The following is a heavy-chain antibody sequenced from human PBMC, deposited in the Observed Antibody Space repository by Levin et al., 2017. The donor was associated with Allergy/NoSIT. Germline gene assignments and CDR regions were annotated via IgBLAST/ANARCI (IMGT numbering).Heavy chain of an antibody. D-gene: IGHD2-15*01. Sequence: SETLSLTCAVYGGSLSGYYWNWIRQPPGKGLEWIGEINHRGSTNYNPSLKSRVTISVDTSKNQMSLKVSSVTAADTAVYYCARGDIVETNWFDPWGQGTLVIVSS. J-gene: IGHJ5*02. CDR3: ARGDIVETNWFDP. CDR2: INHRGST. V-gene: IGHV4-34*01. CDR1: GGSLSGYY.